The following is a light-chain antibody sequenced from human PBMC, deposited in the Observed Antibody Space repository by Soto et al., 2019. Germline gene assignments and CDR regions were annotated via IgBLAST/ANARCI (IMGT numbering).Light chain of an antibody. J-gene: IGKJ1*01. CDR1: RDISNS. CDR3: QQTSAFPRT. Sequence: DIQMTQSPSSVSASVGDRLTITCRASRDISNSLAWYQQTPGKAPKLLLRGASSLHRGVPSRFSGGGAGTEFTLTISSLQPEDFATYYCQQTSAFPRTFGQETKVDVK. V-gene: IGKV1-12*01. CDR2: GAS.